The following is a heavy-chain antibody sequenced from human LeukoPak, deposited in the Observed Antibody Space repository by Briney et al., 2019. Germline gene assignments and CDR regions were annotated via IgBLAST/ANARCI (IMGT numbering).Heavy chain of an antibody. CDR1: GFTFSSYG. J-gene: IGHJ4*02. CDR2: ISYDGSNK. D-gene: IGHD4-17*01. V-gene: IGHV3-30*18. Sequence: GGSLRLTCAASGFTFSSYGMHWVRQAPGKGLEWVAVISYDGSNKYYADSVKGRFTISRDNSKNTLYLQMNSLRAEDTAVYYCAKGLTTVIHFDYWGQGTLVTVSS. CDR3: AKGLTTVIHFDY.